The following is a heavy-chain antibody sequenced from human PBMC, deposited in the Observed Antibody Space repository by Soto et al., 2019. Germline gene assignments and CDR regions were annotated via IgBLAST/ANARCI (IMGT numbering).Heavy chain of an antibody. CDR3: AREKETAGSNWFDP. CDR2: IYYSGST. CDR1: GGSISSYY. D-gene: IGHD2-15*01. J-gene: IGHJ5*02. V-gene: IGHV4-59*01. Sequence: SETLSLTCTVSGGSISSYYWSWIRQPPGKGLEWIGYIYYSGSTNYNPSLKSRVTISVDTSKNQFSLKLSSVTAADTAVYYCAREKETAGSNWFDPWGQGTLVTVSS.